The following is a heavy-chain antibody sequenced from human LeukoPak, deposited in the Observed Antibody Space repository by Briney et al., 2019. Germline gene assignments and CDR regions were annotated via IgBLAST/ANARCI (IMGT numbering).Heavy chain of an antibody. D-gene: IGHD6-13*01. CDR3: ARDLLPYSSSWQLDY. CDR2: ISYDVSNK. CDR1: GFTFSSYA. J-gene: IGHJ4*02. V-gene: IGHV3-30-3*01. Sequence: GGSLGLSCAASGFTFSSYAMHWVRQAPGKGLEWVSLISYDVSNKYNADSVKGRFTISRDKSKNTVYLQMNSLRAEDTAVYYCARDLLPYSSSWQLDYWGQGTLVTVSS.